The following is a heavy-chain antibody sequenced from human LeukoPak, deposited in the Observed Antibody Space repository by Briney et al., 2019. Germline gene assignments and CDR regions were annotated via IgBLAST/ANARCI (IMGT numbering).Heavy chain of an antibody. CDR3: AVDVIYESD. Sequence: SVKVSCKASGFTFSNSAVQWVRQARGQRLEWIGWIVVGSGNTNYAQKFQERVTITRDMSTSTAYMELSSLRSEDTAVYYCAVDVIYESDWGQGTPVTVSS. J-gene: IGHJ4*02. V-gene: IGHV1-58*01. CDR2: IVVGSGNT. D-gene: IGHD2/OR15-2a*01. CDR1: GFTFSNSA.